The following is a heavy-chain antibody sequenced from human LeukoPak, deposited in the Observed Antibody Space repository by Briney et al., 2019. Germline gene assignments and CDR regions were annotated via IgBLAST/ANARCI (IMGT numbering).Heavy chain of an antibody. D-gene: IGHD6-19*01. CDR3: ARGLQWLAPEPFDY. V-gene: IGHV3-48*01. CDR1: GSTFSFYS. Sequence: GGSLRLSCAASGSTFSFYSMNWVRQAPGKGLEWVSYIGSSSSTIYYADSVKGRFTISRDNAKNSLFLQMNSLRAEDTAVFFCARGLQWLAPEPFDYWGQGTPVTVSS. J-gene: IGHJ4*02. CDR2: IGSSSSTI.